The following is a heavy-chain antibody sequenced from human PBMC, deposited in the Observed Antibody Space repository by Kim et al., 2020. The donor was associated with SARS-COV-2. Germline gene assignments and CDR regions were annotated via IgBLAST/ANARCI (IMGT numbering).Heavy chain of an antibody. J-gene: IGHJ4*02. Sequence: GGSLRLSCAASGFTFSSYWMSWVRQAPGKGLEWVANIKQDGSEKYYVDSVKGRFTISRDNAKNSLYLQMNSLRAEDTAVYYCAREEDRLLRIAVAGNYDYWGQGTLVTVSS. CDR1: GFTFSSYW. V-gene: IGHV3-7*03. CDR3: AREEDRLLRIAVAGNYDY. D-gene: IGHD6-19*01. CDR2: IKQDGSEK.